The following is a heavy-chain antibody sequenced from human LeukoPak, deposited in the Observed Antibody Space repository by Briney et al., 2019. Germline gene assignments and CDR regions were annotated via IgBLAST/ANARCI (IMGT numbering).Heavy chain of an antibody. Sequence: PGGSLRLSCAASGFTVSSNYMSWVRQAPGKGLEWVSVIYSGGSTYYADSVKGRFTISRDNSKNTLYLQMNSLRAEDTAVYYCARGVSSSWYSTAYYYYMDVWGKGTTVTVSS. CDR1: GFTVSSNY. CDR3: ARGVSSSWYSTAYYYYMDV. CDR2: IYSGGST. J-gene: IGHJ6*03. D-gene: IGHD6-13*01. V-gene: IGHV3-53*01.